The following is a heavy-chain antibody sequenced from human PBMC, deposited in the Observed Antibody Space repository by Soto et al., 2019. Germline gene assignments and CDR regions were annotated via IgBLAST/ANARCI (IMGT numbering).Heavy chain of an antibody. CDR3: ARGRDHYKTGNS. Sequence: ASETLSLTCAVSGGSFSDYFCSWIRQPPGKGLEWIGEIHPDGSNNYNPSLMSRVTISMDTSKKQFSLELRSVTAADTAVYYCARGRDHYKTGNSWGQGTLVTVSS. V-gene: IGHV4-34*01. CDR2: IHPDGSN. D-gene: IGHD4-4*01. J-gene: IGHJ5*02. CDR1: GGSFSDYF.